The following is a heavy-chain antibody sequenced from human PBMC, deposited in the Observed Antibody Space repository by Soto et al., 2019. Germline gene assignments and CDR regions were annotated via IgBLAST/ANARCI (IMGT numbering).Heavy chain of an antibody. CDR2: INAGNGNT. CDR3: AREEFGGSYFDY. V-gene: IGHV1-3*05. J-gene: IGHJ4*02. Sequence: QVQLVQSGAEEKKPGASVKVSCKASGYTFTSYAMHWVCQAPGQRLEWMGWINAGNGNTKYSQKFQGRVTITRDTSASTAYMELSSLRSEDTAVYYCAREEFGGSYFDYWGQGTLVTVSS. CDR1: GYTFTSYA. D-gene: IGHD1-26*01.